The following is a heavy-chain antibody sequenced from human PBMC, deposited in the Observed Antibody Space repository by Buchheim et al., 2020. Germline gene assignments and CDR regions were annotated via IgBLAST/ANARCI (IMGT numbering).Heavy chain of an antibody. D-gene: IGHD1-26*01. J-gene: IGHJ5*02. V-gene: IGHV4-30-4*01. CDR1: GGSIRSGDNH. CDR3: ARDDRSSGSSNWFDP. CDR2: IYYSGTT. Sequence: QVQLQESGPGLVKPSQTLSLICTVSGGSIRSGDNHWSWIRQAPGKGLEWIGTIYYSGTTYYSPSLKSRVITSVDTPKTQFSLKLSSVTAADTAVYFCARDDRSSGSSNWFDPWGQGTL.